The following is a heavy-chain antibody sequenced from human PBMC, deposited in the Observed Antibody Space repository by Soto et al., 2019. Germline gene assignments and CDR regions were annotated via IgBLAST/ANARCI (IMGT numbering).Heavy chain of an antibody. J-gene: IGHJ4*02. D-gene: IGHD3-16*01. V-gene: IGHV3-9*01. CDR1: GFTFDDHA. CDR2: INWKSDI. Sequence: PGGSLSLFCALSGFTFDDHAMHWVRQAPEKGVEWVSGINWKSDIGYADSVKSRFTISRDNAENSLYLQMNNVRAEDTALYYCAISQDRGGRTTFIYWGQGTQVTVSS. CDR3: AISQDRGGRTTFIY.